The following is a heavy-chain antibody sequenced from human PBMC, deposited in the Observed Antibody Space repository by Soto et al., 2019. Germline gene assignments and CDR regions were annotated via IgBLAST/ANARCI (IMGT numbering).Heavy chain of an antibody. V-gene: IGHV3-53*04. D-gene: IGHD3-9*01. Sequence: GGSLRLSCAASGFTVSSNYMSWVRQAPGKGLEWVSVIYSGGSTYYADSVKGRFTISRHNSKNTLYLQMNSLRAEDTAVYYCVRQNILTGYYAFDIWGQGTMVTVSS. CDR1: GFTVSSNY. CDR2: IYSGGST. J-gene: IGHJ3*02. CDR3: VRQNILTGYYAFDI.